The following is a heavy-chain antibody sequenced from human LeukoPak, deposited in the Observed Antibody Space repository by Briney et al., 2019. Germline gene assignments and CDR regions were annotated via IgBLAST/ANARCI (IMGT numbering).Heavy chain of an antibody. V-gene: IGHV5-51*01. CDR3: ARMADSSGYYAHFDY. CDR2: IYPGDSDT. Sequence: GESLKISCKGSGYSFTSYWNGWVRQMPGKGLEWMGIIYPGDSDTRYSPSFQGQVTISADKSISTAYLQWSSLKASDTAMYYCARMADSSGYYAHFDYWGQGTLVTVSS. J-gene: IGHJ4*02. D-gene: IGHD3-22*01. CDR1: GYSFTSYW.